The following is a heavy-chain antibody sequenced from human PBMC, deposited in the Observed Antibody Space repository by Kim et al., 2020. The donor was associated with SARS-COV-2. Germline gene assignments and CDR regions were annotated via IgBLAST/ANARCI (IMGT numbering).Heavy chain of an antibody. CDR1: GFTFDDYA. V-gene: IGHV3-43*02. D-gene: IGHD5-12*01. CDR3: AKVNPGGYDSNFDY. Sequence: GGSLRLSCAASGFTFDDYAMHWVRQAPGKGLEWVSLISGDGGSTYYADSVKGRFTISRDNSKNSLYLQMNSLRTEDTALYYCAKVNPGGYDSNFDYWGQGTLVTVSS. CDR2: ISGDGGST. J-gene: IGHJ4*02.